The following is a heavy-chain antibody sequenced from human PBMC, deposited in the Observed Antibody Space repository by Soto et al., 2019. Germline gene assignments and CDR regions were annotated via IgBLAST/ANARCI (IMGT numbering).Heavy chain of an antibody. D-gene: IGHD3-22*01. CDR3: AKDERDYYDLDAFDI. V-gene: IGHV3-23*01. Sequence: SGGSLRLSCAASGFTFSSYAMSWVRQAPGKGLEWVSAISGSGGSTYYADSVKGRFTISRDNSKNTLYLQMNSLRAEDTAVYYCAKDERDYYDLDAFDIWGQGTMVTVSS. J-gene: IGHJ3*02. CDR2: ISGSGGST. CDR1: GFTFSSYA.